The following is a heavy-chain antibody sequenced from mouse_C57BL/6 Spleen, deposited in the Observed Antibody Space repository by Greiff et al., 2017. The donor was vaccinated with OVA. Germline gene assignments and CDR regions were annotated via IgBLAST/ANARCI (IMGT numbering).Heavy chain of an antibody. D-gene: IGHD4-1*01. CDR1: GYTFTSYW. CDR2: IYPGSGST. CDR3: ARCWDGGAWFAY. V-gene: IGHV1-55*01. J-gene: IGHJ3*01. Sequence: QVQLKQPGAELVKPGASVTMSCKASGYTFTSYWITWVKQRPGQGLEWIGDIYPGSGSTNYNEKFKSKSPLTVDTSSSTAYMQLRSLPSEDSAVDYCARCWDGGAWFAYWGQGTLVTVSA.